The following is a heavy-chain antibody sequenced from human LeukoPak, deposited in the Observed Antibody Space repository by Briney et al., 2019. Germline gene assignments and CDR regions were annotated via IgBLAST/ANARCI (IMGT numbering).Heavy chain of an antibody. CDR2: ISGRGDNT. CDR1: GLSFSSYA. CDR3: VAAFDY. D-gene: IGHD6-13*01. V-gene: IGHV3-23*01. J-gene: IGHJ4*02. Sequence: GGSLRLSCAASGLSFSSYAMSWVRQAPGKGLEWVSGISGRGDNTDYADSVKGRFTISRDNSKNTLFLQMTSLRAEDTAVYYCVAAFDYWGQGTLVTVSS.